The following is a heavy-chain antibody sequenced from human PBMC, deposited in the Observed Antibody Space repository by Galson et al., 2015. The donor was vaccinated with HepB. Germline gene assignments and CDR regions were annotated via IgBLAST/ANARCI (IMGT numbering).Heavy chain of an antibody. D-gene: IGHD2-2*01. V-gene: IGHV1-18*01. CDR2: ISAYNGNT. CDR1: GYTFTSYG. CDR3: AREWNLKYQLLAYHYYYGMDV. J-gene: IGHJ6*02. Sequence: SVKVSCKASGYTFTSYGISWVRQAPGQGLEWMGWISAYNGNTNYAQKLQGRVTMTTDTSTSTAYMELRSLRSDDTAVYYCAREWNLKYQLLAYHYYYGMDVWGQGTTVTVSS.